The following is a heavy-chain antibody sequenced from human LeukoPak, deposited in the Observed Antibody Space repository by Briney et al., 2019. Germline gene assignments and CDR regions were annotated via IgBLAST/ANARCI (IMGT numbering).Heavy chain of an antibody. V-gene: IGHV3-23*01. CDR2: ISGSGGST. J-gene: IGHJ4*02. CDR1: GFTFSDYA. CDR3: AKDHSVVVPAAIPYFDY. D-gene: IGHD2-2*01. Sequence: GGSLRLSCAASGFTFSDYAMSWVRQAPGKGLEWVSAISGSGGSTYYADSVKGRFTISRDNSKNTLYLQMNSLRAEDTAVYYCAKDHSVVVPAAIPYFDYWGQGTLVTVSS.